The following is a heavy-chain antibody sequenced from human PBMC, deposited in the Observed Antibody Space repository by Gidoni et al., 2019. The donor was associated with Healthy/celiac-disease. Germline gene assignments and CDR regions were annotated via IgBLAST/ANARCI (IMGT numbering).Heavy chain of an antibody. V-gene: IGHV4-38-2*01. CDR3: ARNRFQWELLNWFDP. Sequence: QVQLQESGPGLVKPSETLSLTCAVSGYSISSGYYWGWIRQPPGKGLEWIGSIYHSGSTYYNPSLKSRVTISVDTSKNQFSLKLSSVTAADTAVYYCARNRFQWELLNWFDPWGQGTLVTVSS. CDR2: IYHSGST. CDR1: GYSISSGYY. J-gene: IGHJ5*02. D-gene: IGHD1-26*01.